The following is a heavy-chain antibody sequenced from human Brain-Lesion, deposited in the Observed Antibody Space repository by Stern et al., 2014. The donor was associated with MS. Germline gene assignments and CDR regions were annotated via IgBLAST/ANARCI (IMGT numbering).Heavy chain of an antibody. CDR3: ARDQRGITIFGVVTDYYYLGMDV. D-gene: IGHD3-3*01. CDR1: GYIFTGYY. J-gene: IGHJ6*02. CDR2: INPNTGGT. V-gene: IGHV1-2*02. Sequence: QVQLGQSGAEVKKPGASVKVSCKTSGYIFTGYYIHWVRQAPGKGLEWMAWINPNTGGTNYAQKFKGRVTISRDTTISTAYVELSSLTSDDTAVYYCARDQRGITIFGVVTDYYYLGMDVWGQGTTVTVSS.